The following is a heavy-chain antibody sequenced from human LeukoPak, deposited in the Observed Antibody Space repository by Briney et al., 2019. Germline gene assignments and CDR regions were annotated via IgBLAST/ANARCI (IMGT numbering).Heavy chain of an antibody. CDR3: ARRSTIFGVKD. CDR2: INHSGST. J-gene: IGHJ4*02. V-gene: IGHV4-34*01. Sequence: SETLSLTCAVYGGSFSGYYWSWIRQPPGKGLEWIGEINHSGSTNYNPSLKSRVTISVDTSKNQFSLKLSSVTAADTAVYYCARRSTIFGVKDWGQGTLVTVPS. CDR1: GGSFSGYY. D-gene: IGHD3-3*01.